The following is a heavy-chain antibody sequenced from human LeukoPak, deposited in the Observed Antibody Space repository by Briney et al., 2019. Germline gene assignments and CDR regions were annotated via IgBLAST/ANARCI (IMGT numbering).Heavy chain of an antibody. CDR1: GGSISSFY. D-gene: IGHD3-3*01. CDR2: IYTSGST. J-gene: IGHJ5*02. V-gene: IGHV4-4*09. Sequence: SETLSLTCSVSGGSISSFYWSWIRQPPGKGLEWIGYIYTSGSTNYNPSLKSRVTISVGTSKNQISLKLNSVTAADTAVYYCARGIIPGNWFDPWGQGTLVTVSS. CDR3: ARGIIPGNWFDP.